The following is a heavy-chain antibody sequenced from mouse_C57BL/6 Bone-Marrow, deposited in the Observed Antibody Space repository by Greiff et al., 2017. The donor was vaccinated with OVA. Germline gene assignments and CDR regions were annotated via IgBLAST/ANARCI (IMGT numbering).Heavy chain of an antibody. CDR1: GYTFTDYE. D-gene: IGHD1-2*01. V-gene: IGHV1-15*01. CDR2: IDPETGGT. Sequence: QVQLQQPGAELVRPGASVTLSCKASGYTFTDYEMHWVKQTPVHGLEWIGAIDPETGGTAYNQKFKGKAILTADKSSSTAYMELRSLTSEDSAVYYCTRRVFSCHFDYWGQGTTLTVSS. J-gene: IGHJ2*01. CDR3: TRRVFSCHFDY.